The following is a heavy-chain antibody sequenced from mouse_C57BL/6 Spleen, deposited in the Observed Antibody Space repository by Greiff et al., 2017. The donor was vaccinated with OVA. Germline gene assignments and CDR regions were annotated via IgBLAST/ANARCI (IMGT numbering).Heavy chain of an antibody. CDR2: IYPRDGST. J-gene: IGHJ4*01. V-gene: IGHV1-78*01. Sequence: VQVVESDAELVKPGASVKISCKVSGYTFTDHTIHWMKQRPEQGLEWIGYIYPRDGSTKYNEKFKGKATLTADKSSSTAYMQLNSLTSEDSAVYFCARPGGSSPYYYAMDYWGQGTSVTVSS. CDR1: GYTFTDHT. D-gene: IGHD1-1*01. CDR3: ARPGGSSPYYYAMDY.